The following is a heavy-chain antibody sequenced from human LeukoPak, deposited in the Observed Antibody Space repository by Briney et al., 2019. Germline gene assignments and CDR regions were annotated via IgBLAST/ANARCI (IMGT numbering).Heavy chain of an antibody. CDR3: ARSYGDYPRGAFDI. D-gene: IGHD4-17*01. CDR2: IYYSGST. Sequence: SETLSLTCTVSGGSISSYYWSWIRQPPGKGLEWIGYIYYSGSTNYNPSLKSRVTISVDTSKNQFSLKLSSVTAADTAVYYCARSYGDYPRGAFDIWGQGTMVTVSS. CDR1: GGSISSYY. V-gene: IGHV4-59*01. J-gene: IGHJ3*02.